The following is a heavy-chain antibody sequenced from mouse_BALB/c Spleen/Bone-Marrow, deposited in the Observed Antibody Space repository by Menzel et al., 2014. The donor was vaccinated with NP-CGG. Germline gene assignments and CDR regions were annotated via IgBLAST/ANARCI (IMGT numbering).Heavy chain of an antibody. V-gene: IGHV7-3*02. CDR1: GFTFTDHY. D-gene: IGHD2-1*01. Sequence: EVKLVESGGGLVQPGGFLRLSCATSGFTFTDHYMSWVRQPPGKALEWLGFIRNKANGYTTEYSASVKGRFTISRDNSQSNVYLQMNTLRAEDSATYYCARDYLYYFDYWGQGTTLTVSS. J-gene: IGHJ2*01. CDR2: IRNKANGYTT. CDR3: ARDYLYYFDY.